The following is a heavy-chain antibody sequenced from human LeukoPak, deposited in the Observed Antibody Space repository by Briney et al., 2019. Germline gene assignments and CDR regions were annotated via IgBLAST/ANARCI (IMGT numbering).Heavy chain of an antibody. CDR1: GYTFTSYY. D-gene: IGHD1-26*01. J-gene: IGHJ6*03. V-gene: IGHV1-8*03. CDR3: ARIVGATNKGPGYYYYYTDV. CDR2: MNPNSGNT. Sequence: ASVTVSCKASGYTFTSYYINWVRQATGPGLEWMGWMNPNSGNTGYAQKFQGRVTITRNTSISKAYMELSSLRSDDTAVYYCARIVGATNKGPGYYYYYTDVWGKGATVTAS.